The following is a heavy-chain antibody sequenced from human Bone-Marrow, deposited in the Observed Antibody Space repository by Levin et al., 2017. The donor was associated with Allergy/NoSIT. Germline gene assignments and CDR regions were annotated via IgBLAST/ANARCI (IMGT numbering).Heavy chain of an antibody. V-gene: IGHV4-38-2*01. Sequence: SPTLSLPCAVSGYSIRSDYYWGWIRQPPGEGLEWIGNIYHSGSTYYNPSLKSRVTISVDTSKNQFSLKVTSVTAADTAVYYCARTLGYCSGDSCYFYFDYWGRGTLVTVSS. CDR1: GYSIRSDYY. CDR2: IYHSGST. CDR3: ARTLGYCSGDSCYFYFDY. D-gene: IGHD2-15*01. J-gene: IGHJ4*02.